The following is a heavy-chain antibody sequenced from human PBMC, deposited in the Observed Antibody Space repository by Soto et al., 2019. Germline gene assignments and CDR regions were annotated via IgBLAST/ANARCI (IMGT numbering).Heavy chain of an antibody. CDR1: GGSFSGYY. CDR2: INHSGST. CDR3: ARVGTHGGDY. J-gene: IGHJ4*02. V-gene: IGHV4-34*01. Sequence: QVQLQQWGAGLLKPSETLSLTCAVYGGSFSGYYWSWIRQPPGKGLEWIGEINHSGSTNYNPSLKSRVTISVDTSKNQFPLKLSSVTAADTAVYYCARVGTHGGDYWGQGTLVTVSS.